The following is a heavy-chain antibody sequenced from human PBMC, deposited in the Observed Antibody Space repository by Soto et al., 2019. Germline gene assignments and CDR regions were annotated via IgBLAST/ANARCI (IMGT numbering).Heavy chain of an antibody. V-gene: IGHV2-26*03. D-gene: IGHD4-17*01. Sequence: QVTLKVSGPVLVKPTETLTLTCTISGFSLSNGRMGVSWIRQPPGRALEWLAHFFSDAERSYSTSMQSRLTMSQDTSGTQVVLTMTNMDPQDTGTYFCARMNADSGSHYYAMDVWGPGTPVTVSS. J-gene: IGHJ6*02. CDR2: FFSDAER. CDR3: ARMNADSGSHYYAMDV. CDR1: GFSLSNGRMG.